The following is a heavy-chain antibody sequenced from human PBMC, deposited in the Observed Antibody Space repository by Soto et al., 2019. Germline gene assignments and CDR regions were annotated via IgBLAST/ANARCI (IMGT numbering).Heavy chain of an antibody. CDR2: MSPNSGNR. J-gene: IGHJ6*02. Sequence: QVQLVQSGAEVKKPGASVKVSCKASGYTFTSYDINWVRQATGQGLEGMGWMSPNSGNRGSPPKFQGRVTITRNTSISTAYMELSSLRSDDTAVYYCARWPDGYYYYGMDVCGQGTTVTVSS. CDR3: ARWPDGYYYYGMDV. V-gene: IGHV1-8*01. CDR1: GYTFTSYD.